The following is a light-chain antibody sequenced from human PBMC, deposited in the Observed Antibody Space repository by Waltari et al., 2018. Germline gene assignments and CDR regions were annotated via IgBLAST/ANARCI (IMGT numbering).Light chain of an antibody. CDR2: DAS. Sequence: DIQMTQSPSPLSASIGHRVTITCQASEDINNYLNWYQQKPGKAPKLLIYDASNLQVGVPSRFSGGGSGTDFTFTISSLQPGDIATYYCQQHDNLPLTFGGGTKVEIK. CDR3: QQHDNLPLT. CDR1: EDINNY. J-gene: IGKJ4*01. V-gene: IGKV1-33*01.